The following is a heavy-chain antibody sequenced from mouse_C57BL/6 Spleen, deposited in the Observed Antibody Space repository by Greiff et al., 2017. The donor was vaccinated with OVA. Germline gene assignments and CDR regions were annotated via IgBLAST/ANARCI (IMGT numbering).Heavy chain of an antibody. CDR1: GYTFTSYT. D-gene: IGHD1-1*01. CDR3: ARGDSITTVVADY. CDR2: INPSSGYT. V-gene: IGHV1-4*01. J-gene: IGHJ2*01. Sequence: VKLMESGAELARPGASVKMSCKASGYTFTSYTMHWVKQRPGQGLEWIGYINPSSGYTKYNQKFKDKATLTADKSSSTAYMQLSSLTSEDSAVYYCARGDSITTVVADYWGQGTTLTVSS.